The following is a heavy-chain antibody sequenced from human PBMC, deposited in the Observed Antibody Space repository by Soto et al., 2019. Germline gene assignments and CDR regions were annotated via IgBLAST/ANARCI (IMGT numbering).Heavy chain of an antibody. Sequence: QVQLVQSGAEVKKPGSSVKVSCKASGGTFSSYAISWVRQAPGQGLEWMGVIIPIFGTANYAQKFQGRVTITADESTSTAYMERSSLRSEDTGVYYCATFYGDYAYYFDYWGQGTLVTVSS. J-gene: IGHJ4*02. V-gene: IGHV1-69*12. CDR1: GGTFSSYA. CDR2: IIPIFGTA. CDR3: ATFYGDYAYYFDY. D-gene: IGHD4-17*01.